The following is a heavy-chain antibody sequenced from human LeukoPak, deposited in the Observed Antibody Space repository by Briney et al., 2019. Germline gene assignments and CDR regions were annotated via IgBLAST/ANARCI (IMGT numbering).Heavy chain of an antibody. CDR1: GGSFSGYY. CDR3: ARLPYYHDSSAYYLWYFDF. J-gene: IGHJ2*01. D-gene: IGHD3-22*01. V-gene: IGHV4-34*01. CDR2: INHSGST. Sequence: PSETLSLTCAVYGGSFSGYYWSWIRQPPGKGLEWIGEINHSGSTNYNPSLKSRVTISVDTSKNQFSLKLSSVTAADTAVYYCARLPYYHDSSAYYLWYFDFWGRGTLVTVSS.